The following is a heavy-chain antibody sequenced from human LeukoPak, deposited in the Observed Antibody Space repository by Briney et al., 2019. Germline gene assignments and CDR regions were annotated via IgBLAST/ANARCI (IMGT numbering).Heavy chain of an antibody. V-gene: IGHV4-38-2*02. J-gene: IGHJ5*02. CDR3: ASGSILTNHWFDP. CDR2: IYHSGST. Sequence: RPSETLSLTCTVSGYSISSGYYWGWIRQPPGKGLEWIGSIYHSGSTYYNPSLKSRVTISVDTSKNQFSLKLSSVTAADTAVYYCASGSILTNHWFDPWGQGTLVTVSS. CDR1: GYSISSGYY. D-gene: IGHD3-9*01.